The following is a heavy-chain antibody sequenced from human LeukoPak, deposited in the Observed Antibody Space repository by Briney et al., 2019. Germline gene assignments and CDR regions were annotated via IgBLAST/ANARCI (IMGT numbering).Heavy chain of an antibody. CDR3: AKGGSSSWYSDWFDP. CDR2: ISWNSGSI. Sequence: GGSLRLPCAASGFTFDDYAMHWVRQAPGKGLEWVSGISWNSGSIGYADSVKGRFTISRDNAKNSLYLQMNSLRAEDTALYYCAKGGSSSWYSDWFDPWGRGTLVTVSS. D-gene: IGHD6-13*01. V-gene: IGHV3-9*01. CDR1: GFTFDDYA. J-gene: IGHJ5*02.